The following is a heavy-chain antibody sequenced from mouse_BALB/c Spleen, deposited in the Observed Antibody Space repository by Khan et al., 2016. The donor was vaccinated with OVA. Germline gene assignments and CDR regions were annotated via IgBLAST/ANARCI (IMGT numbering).Heavy chain of an antibody. Sequence: QVQLQQSAAELARPGASVKMSCKASGYTFSSYTMHWVKQRPGQGLEWIGYINPRSGYTECNQKFKDKTTLTAAKSSSTAYMQLSSLTSEDAAVYYCARRRTGYYFDYWGQGTTLTVSS. V-gene: IGHV1-4*02. J-gene: IGHJ2*01. CDR2: INPRSGYT. CDR1: GYTFSSYT. CDR3: ARRRTGYYFDY.